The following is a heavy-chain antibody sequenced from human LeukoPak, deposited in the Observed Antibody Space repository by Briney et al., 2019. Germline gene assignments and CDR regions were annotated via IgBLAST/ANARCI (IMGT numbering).Heavy chain of an antibody. CDR1: GYTFTSYG. Sequence: GASVKVSCKASGYTFTSYGISWVRQAPGQGLEWMGWISAYNGNTNYAQKLQGRVTMTTDTSTSTAYMELRSLRSDDTAVYYCARDIWRQPYHLAAAVGLSWFDPWGQGTLVTVSS. CDR3: ARDIWRQPYHLAAAVGLSWFDP. D-gene: IGHD6-13*01. CDR2: ISAYNGNT. V-gene: IGHV1-18*01. J-gene: IGHJ5*02.